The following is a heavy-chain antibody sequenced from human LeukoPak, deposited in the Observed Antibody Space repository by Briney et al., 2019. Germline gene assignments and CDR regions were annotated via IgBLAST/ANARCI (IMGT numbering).Heavy chain of an antibody. D-gene: IGHD2-15*01. V-gene: IGHV3-53*01. CDR3: ASGGMGARKFYSDPFHY. CDR2: LYSAGST. CDR1: GFTVSSNY. Sequence: GGSLRLSYAASGFTVSSNYISWVRQAPGKGLQWVSILYSAGSTYYADSVKGRFTISRDNSKNTLFLQMNSLRVEDSAVYYCASGGMGARKFYSDPFHYWGQGTLVTVSS. J-gene: IGHJ4*02.